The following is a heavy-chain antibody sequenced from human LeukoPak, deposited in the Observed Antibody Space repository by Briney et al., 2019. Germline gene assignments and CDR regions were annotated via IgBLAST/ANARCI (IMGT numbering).Heavy chain of an antibody. CDR3: ARMTPMAIAFYFDY. CDR1: GFTFDDYG. D-gene: IGHD5-18*01. Sequence: GGSLRLSCAASGFTFDDYGMSWVRQAPGKGLEWVSGISVSGGSTYFADSVKGRFTISSDNLKNTLYLQMNSLRAEDTAVYYCARMTPMAIAFYFDYWGQGTLVTVSS. V-gene: IGHV3-23*01. CDR2: ISVSGGST. J-gene: IGHJ4*02.